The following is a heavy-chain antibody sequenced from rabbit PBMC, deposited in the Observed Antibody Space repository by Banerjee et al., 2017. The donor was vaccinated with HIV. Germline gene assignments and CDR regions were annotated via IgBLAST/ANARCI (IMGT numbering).Heavy chain of an antibody. D-gene: IGHD4-1*01. CDR3: ARDLAGVTGWNFNL. CDR1: GFDFSSFY. J-gene: IGHJ4*01. V-gene: IGHV1S7*01. CDR2: IDPIFAST. Sequence: QLVESGGGLVQPGGSLKLSCKASGFDFSSFYMSWVRQAPGKGLEWIGYIDPIFASTYYASGVKGRFPISRHNAQNTLYLQLNSLTVADTATYFCARDLAGVTGWNFNLWGQGTLVTVS.